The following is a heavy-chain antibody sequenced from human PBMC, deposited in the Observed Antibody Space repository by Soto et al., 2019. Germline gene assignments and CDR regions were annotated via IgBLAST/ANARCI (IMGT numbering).Heavy chain of an antibody. D-gene: IGHD1-26*01. V-gene: IGHV1-8*01. J-gene: IGHJ4*02. Sequence: ASVKVSCKASGYSFTSLDINWVRQTAGQGLEWMGWVEPSTGRTGYAQKFQGRVTMTRDTSINTAYMELTTLTSDDTAFYYCARGVSAGVDYWGQGTLVTVSS. CDR3: ARGVSAGVDY. CDR1: GYSFTSLD. CDR2: VEPSTGRT.